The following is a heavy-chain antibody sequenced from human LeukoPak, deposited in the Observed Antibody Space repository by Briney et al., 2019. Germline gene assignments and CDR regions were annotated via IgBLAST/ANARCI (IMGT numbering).Heavy chain of an antibody. D-gene: IGHD3-3*01. CDR3: ARDTRPLTIFGVVRSYYMDV. V-gene: IGHV4-59*01. CDR1: GGSISSYY. Sequence: PSETLSLTCTVSGGSISSYYWSWIRQPPGKGLEWIGYIYYSGSTNYNPSLKSRVTISVDTSKNQFSLKLSSVTAADTAVYYCARDTRPLTIFGVVRSYYMDVWGKGTTVTVSS. CDR2: IYYSGST. J-gene: IGHJ6*03.